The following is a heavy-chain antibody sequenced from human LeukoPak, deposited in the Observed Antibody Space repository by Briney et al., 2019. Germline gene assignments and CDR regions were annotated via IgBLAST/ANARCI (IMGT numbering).Heavy chain of an antibody. J-gene: IGHJ4*02. V-gene: IGHV4-34*01. Sequence: PSETLSLTCAVYGGSFSGYYWSWIRQPPGKGLEWIGEINHSGSTNYNPSLKSRVTISVDTSKNQFSLKLSSVTAADTAVYYCASALRYFDWTRGAFDYWGQGTLVTVSS. CDR2: INHSGST. CDR3: ASALRYFDWTRGAFDY. CDR1: GGSFSGYY. D-gene: IGHD3-9*01.